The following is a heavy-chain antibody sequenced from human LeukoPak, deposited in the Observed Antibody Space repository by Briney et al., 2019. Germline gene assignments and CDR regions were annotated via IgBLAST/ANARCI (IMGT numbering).Heavy chain of an antibody. CDR2: ISSSSSYI. Sequence: GGSLRLSCAASGFTFSSYSMNWVRQAPGKGLEWVSSISSSSSYIYYADSVKGRFTISRDNAKNSLYLQMNSLRAEDTAVYYCAKSMSSGYYYVTHWGQGTLVTVSS. J-gene: IGHJ4*02. CDR3: AKSMSSGYYYVTH. V-gene: IGHV3-21*04. CDR1: GFTFSSYS. D-gene: IGHD3-22*01.